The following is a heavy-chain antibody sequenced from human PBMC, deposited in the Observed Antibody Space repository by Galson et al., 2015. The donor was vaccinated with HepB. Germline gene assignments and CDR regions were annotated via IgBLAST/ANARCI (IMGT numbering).Heavy chain of an antibody. V-gene: IGHV3-21*01. J-gene: IGHJ3*02. CDR3: ARGGAVVRGPYYAGGAFDI. Sequence: SLRLSCAASGFTFSSYSMNWVRQAPGKGLEWVSSISSSSSYIYYADSVKGRFTISRDNAKNSLYLQMNSLRAEDTAVYYCARGGAVVRGPYYAGGAFDIWGQGTMVTVSS. CDR1: GFTFSSYS. D-gene: IGHD3-10*01. CDR2: ISSSSSYI.